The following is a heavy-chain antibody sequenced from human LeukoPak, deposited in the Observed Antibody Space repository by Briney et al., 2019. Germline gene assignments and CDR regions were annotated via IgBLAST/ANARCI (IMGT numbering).Heavy chain of an antibody. V-gene: IGHV3-66*01. J-gene: IGHJ4*02. CDR3: ARDSGWPPNLGY. CDR1: GFTVSSNY. Sequence: QPGGSLRLTCAASGFTVSSNYMSWVRQSPGKWLEWVSFIYSGGSTYYADSAKRRFTISSDNSKNTLYLQMNSLRAEDTAVYYCARDSGWPPNLGYWGQGTLVTVSS. D-gene: IGHD6-19*01. CDR2: IYSGGST.